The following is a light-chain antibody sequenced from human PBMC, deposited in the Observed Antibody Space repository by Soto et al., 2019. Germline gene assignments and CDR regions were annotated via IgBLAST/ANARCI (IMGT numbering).Light chain of an antibody. J-gene: IGLJ2*01. Sequence: QSVLTQPPSASGTPGQRVTISCSGSSSNIGSNYVYWYQQLPGTAPKLLIYRNNQRPSGVPERFSGSKSGTSASLAIRGLRSEDEADYYCAAWDDSLSGHVVFGGGTKVTVL. CDR3: AAWDDSLSGHVV. CDR1: SSNIGSNY. V-gene: IGLV1-47*01. CDR2: RNN.